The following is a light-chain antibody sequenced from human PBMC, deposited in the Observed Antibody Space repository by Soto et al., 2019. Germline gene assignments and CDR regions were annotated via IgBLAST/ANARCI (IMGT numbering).Light chain of an antibody. Sequence: EIVLTQSPGTLSLSPGERATLSCRASQSVSSSYLAWYQQKPVQAPRLLIYSASSRATGIPDRFSGSGSGTDFTLTISRLEPEDFAVYYCQQYSSSSWTFGQGTKVEIK. CDR1: QSVSSSY. CDR3: QQYSSSSWT. J-gene: IGKJ1*01. CDR2: SAS. V-gene: IGKV3-20*01.